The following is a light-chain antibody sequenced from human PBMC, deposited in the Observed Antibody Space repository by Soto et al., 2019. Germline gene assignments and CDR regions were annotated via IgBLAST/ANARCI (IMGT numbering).Light chain of an antibody. CDR2: GAS. J-gene: IGKJ2*01. V-gene: IGKV3-20*01. CDR3: QQYGSSYT. CDR1: QSVSSSS. Sequence: EIVLTQSPGTLSLSPGQRATLSCRASQSVSSSSLAWYQQRPGQAPRLLIYGASRRATGIPDRFSGSGSGTDFTLTISRLEPEDFAVYYCQQYGSSYTFGQGTKLEIK.